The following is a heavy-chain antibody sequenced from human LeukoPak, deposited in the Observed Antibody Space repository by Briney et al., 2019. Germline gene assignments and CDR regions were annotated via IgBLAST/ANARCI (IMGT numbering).Heavy chain of an antibody. CDR3: AKDGNAHAYYFYHTDV. J-gene: IGHJ6*03. CDR1: GFTFSDYG. Sequence: GMSLRLSCEASGFTFSDYGMHWVRQAPGKGLEWVAVISYGGNTKYYGDSVKGRFTISRDNSKNTLDLQMNSLRAEDTAIYYCAKDGNAHAYYFYHTDVWGKGTTVTVSS. D-gene: IGHD4-23*01. V-gene: IGHV3-30*18. CDR2: ISYGGNTK.